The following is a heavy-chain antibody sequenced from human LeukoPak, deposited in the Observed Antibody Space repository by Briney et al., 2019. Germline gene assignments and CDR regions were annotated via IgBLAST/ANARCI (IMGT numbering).Heavy chain of an antibody. CDR3: AKSRPFVGDYYYYYGMDV. J-gene: IGHJ6*02. Sequence: GGSLRLSCAASGFTFSSYGMHWVRQAPGKGLEWVAFIRYDGSNKYYADSVEGRFTISRDNSKNTLYLQMNSLRAEDTAVYYCAKSRPFVGDYYYYYGMDVWGQGTTVTVSS. V-gene: IGHV3-30*02. CDR1: GFTFSSYG. D-gene: IGHD2-21*01. CDR2: IRYDGSNK.